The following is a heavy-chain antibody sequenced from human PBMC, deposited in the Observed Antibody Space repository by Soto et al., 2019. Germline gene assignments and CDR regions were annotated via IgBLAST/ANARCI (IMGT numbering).Heavy chain of an antibody. CDR2: INPNSGGT. CDR1: GYTFTGYY. V-gene: IGHV1-2*04. Sequence: ASVKVSCKASGYTFTGYYMHWVRQAPGEGLEWMGWINPNSGGTNYAQKFQGWVTMTRDTSISTAYMELSRLRSDATAVYYCARERLDYYDSSGYPYYYGMDVWG. D-gene: IGHD3-22*01. CDR3: ARERLDYYDSSGYPYYYGMDV. J-gene: IGHJ6*01.